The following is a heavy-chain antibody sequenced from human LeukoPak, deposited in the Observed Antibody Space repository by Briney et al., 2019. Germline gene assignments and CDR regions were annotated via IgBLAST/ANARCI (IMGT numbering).Heavy chain of an antibody. D-gene: IGHD6-6*01. CDR1: GFTFSSYA. J-gene: IGHJ6*02. V-gene: IGHV3-48*04. CDR3: AREEVDSSSYQYGMDV. Sequence: GRSLRLSCAASGFTFSSYAMHWVRQAPGKGLEWVSYISSSGSTIHYADSVKGRFTISRDNAKNSLYLQMNSLRAEDTAVYYCAREEVDSSSYQYGMDVWGQGTTVTVSS. CDR2: ISSSGSTI.